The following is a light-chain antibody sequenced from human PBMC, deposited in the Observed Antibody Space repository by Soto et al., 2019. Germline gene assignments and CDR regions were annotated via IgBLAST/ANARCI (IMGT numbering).Light chain of an antibody. Sequence: DIQMTQSPSTLSASVGDRVAITCRASQSISSWLAWYQQKPGKAPKLLIYKASSLESGVPSRFSGSGSGTEFTLTISSLQPDDFATYYCQQYNSYWLTFGGGTKVEIK. CDR2: KAS. CDR1: QSISSW. V-gene: IGKV1-5*03. CDR3: QQYNSYWLT. J-gene: IGKJ4*01.